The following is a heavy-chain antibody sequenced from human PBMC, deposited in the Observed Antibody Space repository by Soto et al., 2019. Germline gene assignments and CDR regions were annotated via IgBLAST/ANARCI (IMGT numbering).Heavy chain of an antibody. CDR2: IYSGGST. CDR3: VRDDIGVGLDY. D-gene: IGHD1-26*01. V-gene: IGHV3-53*01. CDR1: GFTVSRNY. J-gene: IGHJ4*02. Sequence: GVSLRLSCAASGFTVSRNYMSWVRQAPGKGLEWVSVIYSGGSTYYADSVKGRFTISRDNAKNTVYLQMNSLRAEDTAVYYCVRDDIGVGLDYWGLGTLVTVSS.